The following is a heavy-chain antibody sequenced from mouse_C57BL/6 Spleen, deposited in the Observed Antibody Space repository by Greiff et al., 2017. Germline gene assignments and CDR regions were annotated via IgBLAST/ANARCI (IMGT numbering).Heavy chain of an antibody. V-gene: IGHV1-82*01. CDR2: IYPGDGDT. Sequence: QVQLKESGPELVKPGASVKISCKASGYEFSSSWMNWVKQRPGKGLEWIGRIYPGDGDTNYNGKFKGKATLTADTSSSTAYMQLSSLTSEDSAVYFCARGEDDGSYFDYWGQGTTLTVSS. CDR3: ARGEDDGSYFDY. J-gene: IGHJ2*01. D-gene: IGHD1-1*01. CDR1: GYEFSSSW.